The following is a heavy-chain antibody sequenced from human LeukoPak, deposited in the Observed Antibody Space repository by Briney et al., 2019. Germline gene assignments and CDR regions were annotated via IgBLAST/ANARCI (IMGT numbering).Heavy chain of an antibody. D-gene: IGHD3-22*01. Sequence: GGSLRLSCAASGFTFSSYGMHWVRQAPGKGLEWVAFIRYDGSNKYYADSVKGRFIISRDNSKNTLYLQMNSLRAEDTAVYYCAKTRAPTYYYDSSGYYYEDYFDYWGQGTLVTVSS. CDR2: IRYDGSNK. J-gene: IGHJ4*02. CDR3: AKTRAPTYYYDSSGYYYEDYFDY. V-gene: IGHV3-30*02. CDR1: GFTFSSYG.